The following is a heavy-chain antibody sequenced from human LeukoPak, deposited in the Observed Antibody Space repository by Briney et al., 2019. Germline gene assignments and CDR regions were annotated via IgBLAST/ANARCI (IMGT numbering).Heavy chain of an antibody. CDR3: AKGPPLKSIEGYFDY. CDR1: GFTFSSYG. CDR2: ISYDGSNK. J-gene: IGHJ4*02. V-gene: IGHV3-30*18. Sequence: GGSLRLSCAASGFTFSSYGMHWVRQAPGKGLEWLAVISYDGSNKYYADSVKGRFTISRDNSKNTLYLQMNSLRAEDTAVYYCAKGPPLKSIEGYFDYWGQGTLVTVSS.